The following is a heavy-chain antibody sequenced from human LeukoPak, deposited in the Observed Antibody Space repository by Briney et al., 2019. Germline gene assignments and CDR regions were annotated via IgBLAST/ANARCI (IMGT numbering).Heavy chain of an antibody. Sequence: GGSLRLSCAASGFTFSSYGMQWVRQAPGKGLEWVAFIRYDGSSKYYADSVKGRFTISRDNSKNTLYLQMNSLRAEDTAVYYCARDGLAARPGGYYFDYWGQGTLVTVSS. J-gene: IGHJ4*02. V-gene: IGHV3-30*02. D-gene: IGHD6-6*01. CDR1: GFTFSSYG. CDR2: IRYDGSSK. CDR3: ARDGLAARPGGYYFDY.